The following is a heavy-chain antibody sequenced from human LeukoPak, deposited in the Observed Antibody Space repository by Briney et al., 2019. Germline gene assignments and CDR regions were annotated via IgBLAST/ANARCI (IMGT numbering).Heavy chain of an antibody. J-gene: IGHJ5*02. Sequence: ASVKVSCKASGYTFTSYGISWVRQAPGQGLEWMGWISAYNGNINYAQKLQGRVTMTTDTSTSTAYMELRSLRSDDTAVYYCARDPYCSSTSCYSSHNWFDPWGQGTLVTVSS. D-gene: IGHD2-2*02. V-gene: IGHV1-18*01. CDR1: GYTFTSYG. CDR2: ISAYNGNI. CDR3: ARDPYCSSTSCYSSHNWFDP.